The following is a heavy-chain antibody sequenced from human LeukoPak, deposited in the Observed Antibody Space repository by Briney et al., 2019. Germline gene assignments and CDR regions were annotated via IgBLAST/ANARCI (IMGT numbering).Heavy chain of an antibody. CDR2: IKSKTDGEAT. CDR1: GVISTNAW. Sequence: GGSLRLSCAASGVISTNAWMSWVRQAPGKGLEWVGRIKSKTDGEATEFAAPVKGRFTISRDDSKNSLYLQMNSLKIEDTAVYYCTTEYRDSSGWYGAFDIWGQGTMVTVSS. V-gene: IGHV3-15*01. J-gene: IGHJ3*02. D-gene: IGHD6-19*01. CDR3: TTEYRDSSGWYGAFDI.